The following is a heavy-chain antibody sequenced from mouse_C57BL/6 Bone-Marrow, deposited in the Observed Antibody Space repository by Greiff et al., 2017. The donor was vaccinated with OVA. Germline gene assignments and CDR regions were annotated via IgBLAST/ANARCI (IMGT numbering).Heavy chain of an antibody. D-gene: IGHD2-2*01. Sequence: DVMLVESGGGLVKPGGSLKLSCAASGFTFSDYGMHWVRQAPEKGLEWVAYISSGSSTIYYADTVKGRFTISRDNAKNTLFLQMTSLRSEDTAVYYCARLWFMDYWGQGTSVTVSA. CDR1: GFTFSDYG. CDR2: ISSGSSTI. J-gene: IGHJ4*01. CDR3: ARLWFMDY. V-gene: IGHV5-17*01.